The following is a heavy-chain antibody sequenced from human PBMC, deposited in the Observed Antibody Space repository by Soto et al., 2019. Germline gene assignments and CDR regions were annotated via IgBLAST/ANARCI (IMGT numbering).Heavy chain of an antibody. CDR1: GFSLSTSGVG. Sequence: QITLKESGPPLVKPTQTLTLTCTFSGFSLSTSGVGVGWIRQPPGKALEWLALIYWDDDKRYSPSLKSRLTTTNDTSKTQVVLTMTNMDPVDTATYYCAHVYGGYDNFDYWGQGTLVTVSS. J-gene: IGHJ4*02. CDR2: IYWDDDK. D-gene: IGHD5-12*01. CDR3: AHVYGGYDNFDY. V-gene: IGHV2-5*02.